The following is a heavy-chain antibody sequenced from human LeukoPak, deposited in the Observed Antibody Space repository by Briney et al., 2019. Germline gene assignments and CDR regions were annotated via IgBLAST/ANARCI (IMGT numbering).Heavy chain of an antibody. CDR3: ATGPKVPYYFDY. J-gene: IGHJ4*02. V-gene: IGHV1-69*06. CDR2: IIPIFGTA. CDR1: GGTFSSYA. Sequence: GASVKVSSKASGGTFSSYAISWVRQAPGQGLEWMGGIIPIFGTANYAQKFQGRVTITADKSTSTAYMELSSLRSEDTAVYYCATGPKVPYYFDYWGQGTLVTVSS. D-gene: IGHD4/OR15-4a*01.